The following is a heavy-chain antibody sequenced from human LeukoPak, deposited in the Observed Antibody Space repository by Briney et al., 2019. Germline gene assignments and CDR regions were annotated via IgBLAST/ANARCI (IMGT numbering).Heavy chain of an antibody. CDR1: GSSFSSYW. V-gene: IGHV5-51*01. J-gene: IGHJ4*02. D-gene: IGHD6-13*01. CDR2: IYPGDSDT. CDR3: ARHLAAASGWRPQTLFDY. Sequence: GASLQISCKGSGSSFSSYWIGWVRPLPGKGLEWMGIIYPGDSDTRYSPSFQGQVTISVDKSISTAYLQWSSLRAADTAMYYCARHLAAASGWRPQTLFDYWGQGTLVTVSS.